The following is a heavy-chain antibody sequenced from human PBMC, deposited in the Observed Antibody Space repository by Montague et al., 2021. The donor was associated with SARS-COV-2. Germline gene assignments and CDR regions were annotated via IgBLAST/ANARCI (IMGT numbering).Heavy chain of an antibody. D-gene: IGHD2-8*01. V-gene: IGHV4-59*11. CDR1: GGSINHY. J-gene: IGHJ2*01. Sequence: ETLSLTSTLAGGSINHYWSWIRQPPGKGLEWIGYIYYEGSSNYKPSLRSRVTISMQTSRNQVSLRLSSVTAADTALYYCARSQWHNWYFDLWGRGTLVTVSS. CDR3: ARSQWHNWYFDL. CDR2: IYYEGSS.